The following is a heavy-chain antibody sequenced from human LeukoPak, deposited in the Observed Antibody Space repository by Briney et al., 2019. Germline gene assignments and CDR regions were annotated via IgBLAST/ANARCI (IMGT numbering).Heavy chain of an antibody. CDR1: GYSFSTYW. CDR2: IYPDDSDT. V-gene: IGHV5-51*01. CDR3: ARQRESSGRINWLDP. J-gene: IGHJ5*01. Sequence: GESLEISWQGSGYSFSTYWIGWVRRLAGEGWEWMGCIYPDDSDTRYSPSFQGHVTISADRSIRTAYLQWTSLKASDTAMYYCARQRESSGRINWLDPWGKGTLVTVSS. D-gene: IGHD3-10*01.